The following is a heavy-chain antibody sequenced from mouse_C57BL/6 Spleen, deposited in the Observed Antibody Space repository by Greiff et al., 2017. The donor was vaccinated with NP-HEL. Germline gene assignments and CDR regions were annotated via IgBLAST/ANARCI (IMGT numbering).Heavy chain of an antibody. J-gene: IGHJ4*01. CDR3: VTTDYYAMDY. D-gene: IGHD1-1*01. Sequence: QVQLKESGAELVKPGASVKISCKASGYAFSSYWMNWVKQRPGKGLEWIGQIYPGDGDTNYNGKFKGKATLTADKSSSTAYMQLSSLTSEDSAVYFCVTTDYYAMDYWGQGTSVTVSS. CDR1: GYAFSSYW. V-gene: IGHV1-80*01. CDR2: IYPGDGDT.